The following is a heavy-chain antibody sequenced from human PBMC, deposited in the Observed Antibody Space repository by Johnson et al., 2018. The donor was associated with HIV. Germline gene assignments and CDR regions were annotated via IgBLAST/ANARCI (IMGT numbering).Heavy chain of an antibody. CDR1: GFTVSSNY. CDR3: VRRFYDSSAFDV. Sequence: VQLVESGGGLVQPGGSLRLSCAASGFTVSSNYMSWVRQAPGKGLEWVSVIYGGGSTYYTDSVKGRFTISRDNSKNTVFLQMNSLRAEDTAMYFCVRRFYDSSAFDVGGQGTVLTISS. V-gene: IGHV3-66*01. D-gene: IGHD3-22*01. J-gene: IGHJ3*01. CDR2: IYGGGST.